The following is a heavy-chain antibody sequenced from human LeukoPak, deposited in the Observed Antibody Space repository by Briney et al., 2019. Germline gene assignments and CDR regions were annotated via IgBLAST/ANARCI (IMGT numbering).Heavy chain of an antibody. CDR3: ARDPFPYNRYCTNGVCSPDY. CDR1: GYTFTDYY. J-gene: IGHJ4*02. V-gene: IGHV1-2*02. CDR2: INPNSGGT. Sequence: ASVKVSCKASGYTFTDYYMHWVRQAPGQGLEWMGWINPNSGGTNYAQKFQGRVTMTRGTSISTAYMELSRLRSDDTAVYYCARDPFPYNRYCTNGVCSPDYWGQGTLVTVSS. D-gene: IGHD2-8*01.